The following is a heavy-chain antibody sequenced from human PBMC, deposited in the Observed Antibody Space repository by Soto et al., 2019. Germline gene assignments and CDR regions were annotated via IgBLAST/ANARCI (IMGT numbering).Heavy chain of an antibody. CDR2: IHNSGTT. CDR1: GASINTYY. V-gene: IGHV4-59*01. CDR3: ARDYGAGSYGIDY. J-gene: IGHJ4*02. D-gene: IGHD3-10*01. Sequence: QVRLQESGPGLVKPSETLSLTCTVSGASINTYYWAWIQQPPGKGLEWIGYIHNSGTTAYNPSLKSRVTRSVDTSKSQFSLKLSSVTAADTAVYYCARDYGAGSYGIDYWGQGTLVTVSS.